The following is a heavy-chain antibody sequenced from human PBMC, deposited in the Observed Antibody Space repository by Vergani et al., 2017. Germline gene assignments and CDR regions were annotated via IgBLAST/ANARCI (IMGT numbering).Heavy chain of an antibody. J-gene: IGHJ4*02. Sequence: EVQLVESGGGLVQPGGSLRLSCAASGFTFSSYSMNWVRQAPGKGLEWVSYISSSSSTIYYADSVKGRFTISRDNAKNSLYLQMNSLRAEDTAVYYCARLFGPAASYTDYWGQGTLVTVSS. V-gene: IGHV3-48*04. CDR3: ARLFGPAASYTDY. CDR1: GFTFSSYS. CDR2: ISSSSSTI. D-gene: IGHD2-2*01.